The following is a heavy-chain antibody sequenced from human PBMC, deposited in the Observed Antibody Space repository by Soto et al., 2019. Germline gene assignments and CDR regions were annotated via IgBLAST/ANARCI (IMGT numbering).Heavy chain of an antibody. V-gene: IGHV3-11*01. CDR3: ASSPQGAVAGTPLDY. J-gene: IGHJ4*02. Sequence: QVQLVESGGGLVKPGGSLRLSCAASGFTFSDYYMSWIRQAPGKGLEWVSYISSSGSTIYYADSVKGRFTISRDNAKNYLYLQMNSVRAEDAAVYYCASSPQGAVAGTPLDYWGQGTLVTVSS. CDR2: ISSSGSTI. CDR1: GFTFSDYY. D-gene: IGHD6-19*01.